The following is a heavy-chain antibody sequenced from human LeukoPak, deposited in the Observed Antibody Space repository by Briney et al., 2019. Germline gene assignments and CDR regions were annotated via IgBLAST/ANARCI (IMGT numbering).Heavy chain of an antibody. CDR3: ARGSPAAGLFDY. CDR2: MNPNSGNT. Sequence: ASVKVSCKASGYTLTSYDINWVRQATGQGLEWMGWMNPNSGNTGYAQKFQGRVTMTRNTSISTAYMELSSLRSEDTAVYYCARGSPAAGLFDYWGQGTLVTVSS. CDR1: GYTLTSYD. J-gene: IGHJ4*02. V-gene: IGHV1-8*01. D-gene: IGHD6-13*01.